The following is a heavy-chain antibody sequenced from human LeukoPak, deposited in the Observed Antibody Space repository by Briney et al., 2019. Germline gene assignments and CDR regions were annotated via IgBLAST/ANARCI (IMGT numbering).Heavy chain of an antibody. Sequence: SETLSLTCTVSGGSISSSSYYWGWIRQPPGKGLEWIGSIYYSGSTYYNPSLKSRVTISVDTSKNQFSLKLSSVTAADTAVYYCARSSLFTAVVVPAAPGYWGQGTLVTVSS. CDR2: IYYSGST. CDR1: GGSISSSSYY. V-gene: IGHV4-39*01. D-gene: IGHD2-2*01. J-gene: IGHJ4*02. CDR3: ARSSLFTAVVVPAAPGY.